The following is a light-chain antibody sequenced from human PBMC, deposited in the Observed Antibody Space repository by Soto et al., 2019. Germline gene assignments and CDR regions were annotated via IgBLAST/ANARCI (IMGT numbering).Light chain of an antibody. CDR3: QQSHSSPRT. Sequence: DIQMTQSPSSLSASVGDRVTITCRASQSISSFLNWYQQKPGKAPNLLIYAASSLQSGVPSRFSGSGSGTDFTLTINSLQREDFATYYCQQSHSSPRTFGQGTKLEIK. V-gene: IGKV1-39*01. J-gene: IGKJ2*01. CDR2: AAS. CDR1: QSISSF.